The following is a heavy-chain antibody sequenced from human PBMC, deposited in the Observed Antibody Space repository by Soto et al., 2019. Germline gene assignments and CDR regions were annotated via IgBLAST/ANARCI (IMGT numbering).Heavy chain of an antibody. Sequence: PGGALRLSCAASGFTFSSYSMNWVRQAPGKGLEWVSSISSSSSYIYYADSVKGRFTISRDNSKDTLDLQMDSLRAADTAVYCCARGHTTQWYYYSFGMDLWGHVSMAHLSS. CDR2: ISSSSSYI. J-gene: IGHJ6*02. CDR3: ARGHTTQWYYYSFGMDL. CDR1: GFTFSSYS. D-gene: IGHD2-8*01. V-gene: IGHV3-21*01.